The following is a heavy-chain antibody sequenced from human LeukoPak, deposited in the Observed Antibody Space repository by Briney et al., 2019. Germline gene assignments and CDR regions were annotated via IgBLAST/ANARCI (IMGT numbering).Heavy chain of an antibody. D-gene: IGHD5-24*01. Sequence: PSETLSLTCTVSGGSVSSGSYYWSWIRQPPGKGLELIAYIYYSGSTNYNPSLKSRVSILLATSKNQFSLKLTSVTAADTAVYYCARHRSDGSYPLDYWGQGALVTVSS. CDR1: GGSVSSGSYY. J-gene: IGHJ4*02. CDR3: ARHRSDGSYPLDY. CDR2: IYYSGST. V-gene: IGHV4-61*01.